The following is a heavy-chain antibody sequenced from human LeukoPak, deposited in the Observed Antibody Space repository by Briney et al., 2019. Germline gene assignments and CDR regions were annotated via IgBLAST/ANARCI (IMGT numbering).Heavy chain of an antibody. V-gene: IGHV3-72*01. CDR3: ARGASSSSPHYYYALDV. J-gene: IGHJ6*02. CDR2: MRDEANSYTT. D-gene: IGHD2-2*01. CDR1: GFTFSDHY. Sequence: PGGSLRLSCVASGFTFSDHYMDWVRQAPGKGLEWVGRMRDEANSYTTEYAASVKGRYTVSRDDSKSSLYLQMNSLNTEDTAVYYCARGASSSSPHYYYALDVWGQGTTVTVSS.